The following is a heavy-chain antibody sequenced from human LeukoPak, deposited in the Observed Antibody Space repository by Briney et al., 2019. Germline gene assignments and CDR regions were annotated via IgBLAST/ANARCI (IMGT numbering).Heavy chain of an antibody. CDR3: ARSGGGSERWFDP. V-gene: IGHV5-51*01. D-gene: IGHD2-15*01. J-gene: IGHJ5*02. CDR2: IYPGDSDI. Sequence: GASLKISCKASGSNFITYWIIWIRQLPGKGLEWMCIIYPGDSDIRYSPSFQGDVTISADKSITTAYLQWSSLKASDTAVYYCARSGGGSERWFDPWGQGTLVTVSS. CDR1: GSNFITYW.